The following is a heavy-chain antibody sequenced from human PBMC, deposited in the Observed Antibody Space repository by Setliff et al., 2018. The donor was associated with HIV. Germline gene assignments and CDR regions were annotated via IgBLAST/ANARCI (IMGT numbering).Heavy chain of an antibody. J-gene: IGHJ4*02. D-gene: IGHD3-22*01. CDR2: ISAYNGNT. V-gene: IGHV1-18*01. CDR1: GYTFSSYG. CDR3: ARWERYYYDSSGYVGY. Sequence: ASVKVSCKASGYTFSSYGISWVRQAPGQGLEWMGWISAYNGNTNYAQKLQGRVTLTTDTSTSTAYMELRSLRSDDTAVYYCARWERYYYDSSGYVGYWGQGTLVTVSS.